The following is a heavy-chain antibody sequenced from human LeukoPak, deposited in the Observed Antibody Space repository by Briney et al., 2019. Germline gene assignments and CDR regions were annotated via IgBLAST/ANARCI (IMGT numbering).Heavy chain of an antibody. CDR1: GYTFTGYY. D-gene: IGHD6-13*01. J-gene: IGHJ5*02. CDR3: ARAYPGIAAAGTPRGGFDP. V-gene: IGHV1-2*06. Sequence: ASVKVSCKASGYTFTGYYMHWVRQAPGQGLEWMGRINPNSGGTNYAQKFQGRVTMTRDTSISTAYMELSRLRSDDTAVYYGARAYPGIAAAGTPRGGFDPWGQGTLVTVSS. CDR2: INPNSGGT.